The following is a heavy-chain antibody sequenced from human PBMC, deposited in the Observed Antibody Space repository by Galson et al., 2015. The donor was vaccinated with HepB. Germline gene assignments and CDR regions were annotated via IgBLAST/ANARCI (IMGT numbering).Heavy chain of an antibody. D-gene: IGHD6-19*01. J-gene: IGHJ5*02. CDR3: AKPKSSGWYVFDP. CDR2: LSGTDGRT. V-gene: IGHV3-23*01. Sequence: SLRLSCAASGFTLSNSVMSWVRQAPGKGLEWVSVLSGTDGRTNYADSVKGRFSISTDTPKNTLYLQMNSLRAEDTAVYYCAKPKSSGWYVFDPWGQGTLVTVSS. CDR1: GFTLSNSV.